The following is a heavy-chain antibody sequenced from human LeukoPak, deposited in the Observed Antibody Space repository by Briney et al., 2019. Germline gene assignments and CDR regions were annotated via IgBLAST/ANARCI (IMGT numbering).Heavy chain of an antibody. CDR2: ISYDGSNK. Sequence: GGSLRLSCAASGFTFSSYAMHWVRQAPGKGLEWVAVISYDGSNKYYADSVKGRFTISRDNSKNTLYLQMNSLRAEDTAVYYCAISSSWDRFQITPLGYWGQGTLVTVSS. V-gene: IGHV3-30*04. D-gene: IGHD6-13*01. CDR3: AISSSWDRFQITPLGY. CDR1: GFTFSSYA. J-gene: IGHJ4*02.